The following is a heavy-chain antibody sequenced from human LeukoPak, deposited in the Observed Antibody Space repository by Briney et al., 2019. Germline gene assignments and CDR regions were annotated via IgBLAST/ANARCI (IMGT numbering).Heavy chain of an antibody. CDR1: GGSISNYY. Sequence: SETLSLTCTVSGGSISNYYWSWIRQPPGKALEWVGYVHFSGSTNYNPSLKSRVTISVDTSKNQFSLKLSSVTAADTAVYYCASTTLAVAGTGLESWGQGTLVTVSS. J-gene: IGHJ4*02. CDR3: ASTTLAVAGTGLES. D-gene: IGHD6-19*01. CDR2: VHFSGST. V-gene: IGHV4-4*08.